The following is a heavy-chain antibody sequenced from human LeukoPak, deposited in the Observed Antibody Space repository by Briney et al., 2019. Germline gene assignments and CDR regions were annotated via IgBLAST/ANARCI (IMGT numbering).Heavy chain of an antibody. CDR3: ARGINYYGSGSPSAYYYYYMDV. CDR2: IIPIFGTA. J-gene: IGHJ6*03. CDR1: GGTFSSYA. D-gene: IGHD3-10*01. V-gene: IGHV1-69*13. Sequence: ASVKVSCKASGGTFSSYAISWVRQAPGQGLEWMGGIIPIFGTANYAQKFQGRVTITADESTSTAYMELSSLRSEDTAVYYCARGINYYGSGSPSAYYYYYMDVWGKGTTVTISS.